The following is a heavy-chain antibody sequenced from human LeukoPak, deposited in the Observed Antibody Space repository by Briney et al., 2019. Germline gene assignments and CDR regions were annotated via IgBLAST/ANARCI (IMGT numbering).Heavy chain of an antibody. Sequence: QPGGSLRLSCSASGFTFNRYTIHWVRQAPGMGLEYVSGISTNGGTTSYADSAKGRFTISRDNSKNTLYLQMNSLRAEDTAVYYCAKGSGDNCYSGVDSWGQGTLVTVSS. J-gene: IGHJ4*02. CDR3: AKGSGDNCYSGVDS. D-gene: IGHD2-15*01. CDR1: GFTFNRYT. CDR2: ISTNGGTT. V-gene: IGHV3-64*04.